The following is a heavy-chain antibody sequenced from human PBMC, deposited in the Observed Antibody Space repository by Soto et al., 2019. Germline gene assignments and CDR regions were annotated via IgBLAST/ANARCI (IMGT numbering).Heavy chain of an antibody. CDR3: ARMKVDSYQFYYAMDV. CDR1: GFSLSNAGSG. CDR2: IFSDNER. V-gene: IGHV2-26*01. D-gene: IGHD3-9*01. J-gene: IGHJ6*02. Sequence: GSGPTLVNPTETLTLTCTVSGFSLSNAGSGVSWIRQPPGKALEWLAHIFSDNERSYSTSLQGRLTISKDTSGSQVVLSMTNVDPVDTATYYCARMKVDSYQFYYAMDVWGQGTTVTVSS.